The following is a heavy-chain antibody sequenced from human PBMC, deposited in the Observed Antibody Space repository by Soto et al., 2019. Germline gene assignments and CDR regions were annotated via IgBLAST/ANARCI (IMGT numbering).Heavy chain of an antibody. CDR2: IYYSGST. D-gene: IGHD3-10*02. CDR1: GGSVNSGGYY. Sequence: PSETLSLTCNVSGGSVNSGGYYWSWVRQRPGTGLEWIGYIYYSGSTYYNPSLKSRVTISVDTSKNQFSLKLNSVTAADTAIYYCARHVRGAVTMNWFDPWGHGTLVTVSS. V-gene: IGHV4-30-4*01. J-gene: IGHJ5*02. CDR3: ARHVRGAVTMNWFDP.